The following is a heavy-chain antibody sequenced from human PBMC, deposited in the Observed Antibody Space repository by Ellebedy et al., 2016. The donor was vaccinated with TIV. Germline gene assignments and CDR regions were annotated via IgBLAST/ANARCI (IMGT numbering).Heavy chain of an antibody. CDR1: GFTFSSYW. D-gene: IGHD3-10*01. Sequence: PGGSLRLSCAASGFTFSSYWMSWVRQAPGKRLEWVANIKEDGSEKYYVDSVKGRFTISRDNAKNSLYLQMNSLRAEDTAVYYCARVPRGSGAVNWFDPWGQGTLVTVSS. V-gene: IGHV3-7*01. CDR2: IKEDGSEK. CDR3: ARVPRGSGAVNWFDP. J-gene: IGHJ5*02.